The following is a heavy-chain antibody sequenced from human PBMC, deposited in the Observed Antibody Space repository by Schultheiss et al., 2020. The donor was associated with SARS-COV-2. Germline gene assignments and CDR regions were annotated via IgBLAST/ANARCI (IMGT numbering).Heavy chain of an antibody. V-gene: IGHV4-4*02. J-gene: IGHJ4*02. Sequence: SETLSLTCTVSGGSISSSNWWSWVRQPPGKGLEWIGSIYHSGSTYYNPSLKSRVTISVDTSKNQFSLKLSSVTAADTAVYYCLITGTDYWGQGTLVTVSS. CDR3: LITGTDY. D-gene: IGHD1-20*01. CDR2: IYHSGST. CDR1: GGSISSSNW.